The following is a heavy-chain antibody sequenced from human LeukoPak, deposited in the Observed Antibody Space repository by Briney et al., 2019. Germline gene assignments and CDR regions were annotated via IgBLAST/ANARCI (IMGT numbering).Heavy chain of an antibody. D-gene: IGHD1-26*01. J-gene: IGHJ4*02. CDR2: MNPNSGNA. V-gene: IGHV1-8*01. Sequence: ASVKVSCKASGYTFTIYDINWVRQATGQGLEWMGWMNPNSGNAGYAQKFKGRVTMTRNTSISTAYMELSSLRSEDTDVYYCGRVGRGAEYFDYWGQGTMVTVSS. CDR1: GYTFTIYD. CDR3: GRVGRGAEYFDY.